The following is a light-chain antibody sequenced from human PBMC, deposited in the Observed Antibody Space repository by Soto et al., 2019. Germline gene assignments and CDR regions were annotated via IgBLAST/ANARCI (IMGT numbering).Light chain of an antibody. CDR2: AAS. Sequence: DIQLTKSPSSLSASVGDRVTITCRASQRISSYLNWYQQKPGKAPKLLIYAASSLQSGVPSRFSGSGSGTDFTLTISSLQPEDCATYYCQQSYSTPRITFGPGTKVDIK. CDR1: QRISSY. V-gene: IGKV1-39*01. J-gene: IGKJ3*01. CDR3: QQSYSTPRIT.